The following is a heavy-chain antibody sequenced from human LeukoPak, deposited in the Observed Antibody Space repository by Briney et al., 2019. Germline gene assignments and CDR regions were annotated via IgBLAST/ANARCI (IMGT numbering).Heavy chain of an antibody. CDR1: VGTLSHHG. Sequence: GSSVNVSLTPAVGTLSHHGVSGLGATPAQALEWVGWVRALNCNTNVAQKVQGKVTLTRDTSTGTAQMQLRSLSSDDTAVYYCATLQPAAAHFEHWGQGTLVTVST. V-gene: IGHV1-18*01. CDR2: VRALNCNT. D-gene: IGHD5-18*01. CDR3: ATLQPAAAHFEH. J-gene: IGHJ4*02.